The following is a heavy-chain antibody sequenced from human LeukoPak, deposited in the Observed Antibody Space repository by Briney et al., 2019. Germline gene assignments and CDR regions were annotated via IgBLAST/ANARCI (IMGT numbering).Heavy chain of an antibody. D-gene: IGHD2-21*01. CDR1: GFTFSSHW. CDR2: INSDGSTT. V-gene: IGHV3-74*01. CDR3: ASGLVVVDAFDI. Sequence: PGGSLRLSCAASGFTFSSHWMHWVRQAPGKGLVWVSRINSDGSTTTYADSVKGRFTISRDNSKNSLYLQMNSLRTEDTALYYCASGLVVVDAFDIWGQGTMVTVSS. J-gene: IGHJ3*02.